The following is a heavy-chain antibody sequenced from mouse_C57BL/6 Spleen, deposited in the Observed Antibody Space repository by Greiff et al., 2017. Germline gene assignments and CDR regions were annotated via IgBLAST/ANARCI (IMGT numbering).Heavy chain of an antibody. Sequence: EVKLMESGGDLVKPGGSLKLSCAASGFTFSSYGMSWVRQTPDKRLAWVATISSGGSYTYYPDSVKGRFTISRDNAKNTLYLQMSSLKSEDTAMYYCARHGPYAMDYWGQGTSVTVSS. J-gene: IGHJ4*01. CDR3: ARHGPYAMDY. V-gene: IGHV5-6*01. CDR2: ISSGGSYT. CDR1: GFTFSSYG.